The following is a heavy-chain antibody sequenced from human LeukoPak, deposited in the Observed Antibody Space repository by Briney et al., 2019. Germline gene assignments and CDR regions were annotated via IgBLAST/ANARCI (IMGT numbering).Heavy chain of an antibody. D-gene: IGHD5-18*01. CDR2: IKEDGSEE. Sequence: GGSLRLSCAASGFIFSRYVMSWVRQAPGKGLEWVANIKEDGSEEYYVDSVKGRFTISRDNAKNSVYLQMNSLRAEDTAVYYCARDGPTAYFDYWGQGTLVTVSS. CDR1: GFIFSRYV. V-gene: IGHV3-7*01. CDR3: ARDGPTAYFDY. J-gene: IGHJ4*02.